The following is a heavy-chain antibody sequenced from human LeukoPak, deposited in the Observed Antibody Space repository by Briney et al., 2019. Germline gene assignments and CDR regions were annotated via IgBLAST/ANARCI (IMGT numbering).Heavy chain of an antibody. J-gene: IGHJ6*02. D-gene: IGHD1-26*01. Sequence: ASVKVSCKAFGYSFIRHHIHWVRQAPGQGLEWMGVLKLYGGSIRYAQKFQGRVTMTRDTSTSTVYMELSRLSSEDTAMYFCARDGGSYSYNMDVWGQGTTVTVSS. CDR3: ARDGGSYSYNMDV. V-gene: IGHV1-46*01. CDR2: LKLYGGSI. CDR1: GYSFIRHH.